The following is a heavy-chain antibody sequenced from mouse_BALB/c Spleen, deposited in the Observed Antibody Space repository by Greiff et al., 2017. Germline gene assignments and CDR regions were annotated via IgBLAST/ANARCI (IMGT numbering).Heavy chain of an antibody. CDR2: IDPYNGGT. V-gene: IGHV1S135*01. CDR3: ASQPYGNYVSWFAY. Sequence: VQLQQSGPELVKPGASVKVSCKASGYAFTSYNMYWVKQSHGKSLEWLGYIDPYNGGTSYNQKFKGKATLTVDKTSSTAYMNLNSLTSEDSAVYYCASQPYGNYVSWFAYWGQGTLVTVSA. J-gene: IGHJ3*01. D-gene: IGHD2-10*02. CDR1: GYAFTSYN.